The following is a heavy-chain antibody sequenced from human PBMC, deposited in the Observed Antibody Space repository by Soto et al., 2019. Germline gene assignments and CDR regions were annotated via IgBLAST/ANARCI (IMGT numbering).Heavy chain of an antibody. CDR3: AREGASGFGMDV. CDR1: GGSMRTYY. Sequence: PSETLSLTCTVSGGSMRTYYWGWIRQPAGKPLEWIGRIYPSGTTNYNPSLKSRVTLSLDTSKNQFSLNLSSVTAADTAVYYCAREGASGFGMDVWGQGTTVPVYS. CDR2: IYPSGTT. D-gene: IGHD1-26*01. V-gene: IGHV4-4*07. J-gene: IGHJ6*02.